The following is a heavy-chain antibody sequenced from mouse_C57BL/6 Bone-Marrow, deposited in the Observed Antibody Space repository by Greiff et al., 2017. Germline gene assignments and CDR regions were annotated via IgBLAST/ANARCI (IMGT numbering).Heavy chain of an antibody. J-gene: IGHJ4*01. V-gene: IGHV5-4*01. CDR2: ISDGGSYT. Sequence: EVKLMESGGGLVKPGGSLKLSCAASGFTFSSYAMSWVRQTPEKRLEWVATISDGGSYTSYPDNVKGRFTISRDNAKNNLYLQMSHLKSEDTAMYYCARENGQYAMDYWGQGTSVTVSS. D-gene: IGHD1-1*02. CDR1: GFTFSSYA. CDR3: ARENGQYAMDY.